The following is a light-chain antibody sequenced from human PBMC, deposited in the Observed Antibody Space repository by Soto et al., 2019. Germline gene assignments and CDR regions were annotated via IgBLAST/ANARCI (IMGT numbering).Light chain of an antibody. V-gene: IGKV3-15*01. Sequence: EIVMTQSPATLSVSPGERATLSCRASQSVSSNLAWYQQKPGQAPRLLMYDASTRATGIPARFSGSGSGTEFSLTISSLQSEDFAVYYCQQSNNWWTFGQGTKVEIK. CDR3: QQSNNWWT. CDR2: DAS. CDR1: QSVSSN. J-gene: IGKJ1*01.